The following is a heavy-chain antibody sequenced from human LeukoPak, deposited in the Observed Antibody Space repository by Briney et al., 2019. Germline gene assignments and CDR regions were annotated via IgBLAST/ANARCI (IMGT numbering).Heavy chain of an antibody. CDR1: GGSFSVYY. V-gene: IGHV4-34*01. CDR2: INHSGST. Sequence: SETLSLTCAVYGGSFSVYYWSWIRQPPGKGLEWIGEINHSGSTNYNPSLKSRVTISVDTSRNQFSQKMSSVTAADTAVYYCARGGGYSSSWYRWFDPWGQGTLVTVSS. J-gene: IGHJ5*02. D-gene: IGHD6-13*01. CDR3: ARGGGYSSSWYRWFDP.